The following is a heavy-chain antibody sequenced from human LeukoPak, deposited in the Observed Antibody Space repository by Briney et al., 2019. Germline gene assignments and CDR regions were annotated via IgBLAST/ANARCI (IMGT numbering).Heavy chain of an antibody. J-gene: IGHJ4*02. D-gene: IGHD6-13*01. CDR3: ANSDSSSWYTFDN. V-gene: IGHV3-23*01. Sequence: GGSLRLSCAVSGLTFSSYAMSWVRQAPGKGLEWVSSINDSGGRTYYADSVKGRFTVSRDNSKNTLYVQMNSLRAEDTAVYYCANSDSSSWYTFDNWGQGTLVTVSS. CDR1: GLTFSSYA. CDR2: INDSGGRT.